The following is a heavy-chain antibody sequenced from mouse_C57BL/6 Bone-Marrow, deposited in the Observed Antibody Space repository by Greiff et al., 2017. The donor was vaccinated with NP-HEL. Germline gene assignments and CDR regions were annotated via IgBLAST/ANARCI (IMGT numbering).Heavy chain of an antibody. CDR2: IRSKSNNYAT. J-gene: IGHJ1*03. CDR1: GFSFNTYA. V-gene: IGHV10-1*01. D-gene: IGHD2-1*01. Sequence: EVQGVESGGGLVQPKGSLKLSCAASGFSFNTYAMNWVRQAPGKGLEWVARIRSKSNNYATYYADSVKDRFTISRDDSESMLYLQMNNLKTEDTAMYYCVRQGGNCYWYFDVWGTGTTVTVSS. CDR3: VRQGGNCYWYFDV.